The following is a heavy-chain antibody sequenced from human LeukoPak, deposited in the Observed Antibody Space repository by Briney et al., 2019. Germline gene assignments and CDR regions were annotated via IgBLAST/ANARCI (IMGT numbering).Heavy chain of an antibody. V-gene: IGHV5-51*01. D-gene: IGHD5-18*01. Sequence: ASLKLSCKGSGYSFTSYWIGWVRQMPGKGLEWMGIIYPGDSDTRYSPSFQGQVTISADKSISTAYLQWSSLKASDTAMYYCARRGYSYGDFDYWGQGTLGTVSP. CDR3: ARRGYSYGDFDY. CDR2: IYPGDSDT. CDR1: GYSFTSYW. J-gene: IGHJ4*02.